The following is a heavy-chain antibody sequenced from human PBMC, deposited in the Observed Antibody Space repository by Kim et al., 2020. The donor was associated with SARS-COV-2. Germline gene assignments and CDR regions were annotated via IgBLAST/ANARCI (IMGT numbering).Heavy chain of an antibody. V-gene: IGHV3-23*01. D-gene: IGHD4-17*01. Sequence: GGSLRLSCVASGLTFTTYTMNWVRQAPGKGLEWVSGISGGGGSTYYADSVKGRFTISRDSSKNTLYLQMNSLRAEDTAVYYCAKELRRTTKTSCGDFFDYGGLGTLVTVSS. CDR1: GLTFTTYT. J-gene: IGHJ4*02. CDR3: AKELRRTTKTSCGDFFDY. CDR2: ISGGGGST.